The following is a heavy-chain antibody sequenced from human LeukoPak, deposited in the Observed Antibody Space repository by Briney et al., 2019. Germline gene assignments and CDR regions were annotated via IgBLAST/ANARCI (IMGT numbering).Heavy chain of an antibody. D-gene: IGHD3-3*01. J-gene: IGHJ3*01. Sequence: PGGSLRLSCAASGFTFSSYPLHWVRQAPGKGLEWGTLISYDGSKIYYADSVKGRFTISRDNSKNTSYLQMNSLRAEDTAVYFCARESGWGLPHAFDFWGQGTMVTVSS. CDR3: ARESGWGLPHAFDF. CDR1: GFTFSSYP. V-gene: IGHV3-30-3*01. CDR2: ISYDGSKI.